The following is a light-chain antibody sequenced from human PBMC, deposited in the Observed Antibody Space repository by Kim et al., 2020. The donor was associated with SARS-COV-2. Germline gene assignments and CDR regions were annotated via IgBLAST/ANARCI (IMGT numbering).Light chain of an antibody. CDR3: QVWDSTTTL. CDR1: RLGNKY. V-gene: IGLV3-1*01. CDR2: QDT. Sequence: SVSPGQTASITCSGDRLGNKYACWYQQKPGQSPVVVIYQDTKRPSGIPERFSGSNSGNTATLTISGTQAMDEADYYCQVWDSTTTLFGGGTKLTVL. J-gene: IGLJ2*01.